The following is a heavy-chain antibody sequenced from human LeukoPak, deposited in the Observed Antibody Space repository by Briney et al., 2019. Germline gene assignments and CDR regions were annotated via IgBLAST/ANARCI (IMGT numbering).Heavy chain of an antibody. CDR1: GYTFTNYG. CDR2: INVYNDDT. CDR3: VREVSAANVGYMDV. J-gene: IGHJ6*03. V-gene: IGHV1-18*01. D-gene: IGHD6-13*01. Sequence: GASVKVSCKASGYTFTNYGINWVRQAPGQGLEWMGWINVYNDDTKYAQQHQGRVTVTTDTSTSTAYMELRSLRSDDTAVYYCVREVSAANVGYMDVWGTGTTVTVSS.